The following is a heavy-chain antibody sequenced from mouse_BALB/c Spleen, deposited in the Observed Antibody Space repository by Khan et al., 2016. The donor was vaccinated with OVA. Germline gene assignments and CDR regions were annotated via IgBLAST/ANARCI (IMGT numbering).Heavy chain of an antibody. D-gene: IGHD2-4*01. Sequence: QVQLKQSGPGLVQPSQSLSITCTVSGFSLTNYGVHWVRQSPGKGLEWLGVIWSGGSTDYHAAFISRLIISKDNSKSQVFFKMNSLQPNDTAIYYCARNYDYDEGLAYWGQGTLVTVAA. CDR3: ARNYDYDEGLAY. CDR1: GFSLTNYG. J-gene: IGHJ3*01. CDR2: IWSGGST. V-gene: IGHV2-2*02.